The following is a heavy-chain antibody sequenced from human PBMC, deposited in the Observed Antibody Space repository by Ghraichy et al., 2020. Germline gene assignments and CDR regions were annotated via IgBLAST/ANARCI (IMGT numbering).Heavy chain of an antibody. CDR3: ARQEGYDQHAGEFDP. D-gene: IGHD2-15*01. CDR2: VYYDGSA. V-gene: IGHV4-39*01. Sequence: ESLNISCTVSGGSISSSTYYWGWIRQPPMKGLEWIGSVYYDGSAYYNPSLKTRVSLSVDTSKNQFSLTLSSVTAADTAVYYCARQEGYDQHAGEFDPWGQGTLVAVSS. J-gene: IGHJ5*02. CDR1: GGSISSSTYY.